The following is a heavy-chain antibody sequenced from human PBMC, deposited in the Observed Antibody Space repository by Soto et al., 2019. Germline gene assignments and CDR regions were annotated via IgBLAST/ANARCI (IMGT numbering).Heavy chain of an antibody. Sequence: XSVKVSCKVSGYTLTELSMHWVRQAPGKGLEWMGGFDPEDGETIYAQKFQGRVTMTEDTSTDTAYMELSSLRSEDTAVYYCATWVGAGKFFDYWGQGNLVTVSS. CDR3: ATWVGAGKFFDY. V-gene: IGHV1-24*01. J-gene: IGHJ4*02. CDR2: FDPEDGET. D-gene: IGHD6-19*01. CDR1: GYTLTELS.